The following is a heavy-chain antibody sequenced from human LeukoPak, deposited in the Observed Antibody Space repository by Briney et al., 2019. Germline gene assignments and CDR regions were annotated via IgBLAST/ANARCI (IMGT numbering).Heavy chain of an antibody. CDR1: GGSISSGSYY. CDR2: IYTSGST. V-gene: IGHV4-61*02. Sequence: PSETLSLTCTVSGGSISSGSYYWSWIRQPAGKGLEWIGRIYTSGSTNYNPALKSRVTISVDTSKNPFSLKLSSVTAADTAVYYCARSRSQWLAKEFDYWGQGTLVTVSS. D-gene: IGHD6-19*01. CDR3: ARSRSQWLAKEFDY. J-gene: IGHJ4*02.